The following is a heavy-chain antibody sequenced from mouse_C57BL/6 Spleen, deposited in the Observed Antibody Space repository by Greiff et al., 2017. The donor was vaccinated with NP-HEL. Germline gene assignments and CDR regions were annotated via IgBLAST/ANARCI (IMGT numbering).Heavy chain of an antibody. CDR2: ISSGSSTI. D-gene: IGHD1-3*01. CDR3: AMTLTFYAMDY. V-gene: IGHV5-17*01. Sequence: EVKVVESGGGLVKPGGSLKLSCAASGFTFSDYGMHWVRQAPEKGLEWVAYISSGSSTIYYADTVKGRFTISRDNAKNTLFLQMTSLRSEDTAMYYCAMTLTFYAMDYWGQGTSVTVSS. J-gene: IGHJ4*01. CDR1: GFTFSDYG.